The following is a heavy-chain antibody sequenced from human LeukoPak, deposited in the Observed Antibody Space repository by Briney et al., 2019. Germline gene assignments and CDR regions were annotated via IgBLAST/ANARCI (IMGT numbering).Heavy chain of an antibody. D-gene: IGHD2-15*01. CDR2: ISGSGGST. Sequence: GGSLRLSCAASGFTFSSYAMSWVRQAPGKGLEWVSTISGSGGSTYFADSVRGRFTISRDNSQNTLYLQMNSLRAEDTAVYFCAKVLKIRGGDGRLYYYGMDVWGQGTTVTVSS. CDR3: AKVLKIRGGDGRLYYYGMDV. CDR1: GFTFSSYA. V-gene: IGHV3-23*01. J-gene: IGHJ6*02.